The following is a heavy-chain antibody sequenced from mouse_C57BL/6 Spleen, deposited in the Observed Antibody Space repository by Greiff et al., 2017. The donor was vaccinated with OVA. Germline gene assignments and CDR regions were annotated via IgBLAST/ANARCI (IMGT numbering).Heavy chain of an antibody. CDR1: GYTFTSYW. CDR2: INPSSGYT. CDR3: SRGDYDEDAMDY. D-gene: IGHD2-4*01. V-gene: IGHV1-7*01. Sequence: QVQLKESGAELAKPGASVKLSCKASGYTFTSYWMHWVKQRPGQGLEWIGYINPSSGYTKYNQKFKDKATLTADKSSSTAYMQLSSLTYVGTAVYDGSRGDYDEDAMDYWGQGTSVTVSS. J-gene: IGHJ4*01.